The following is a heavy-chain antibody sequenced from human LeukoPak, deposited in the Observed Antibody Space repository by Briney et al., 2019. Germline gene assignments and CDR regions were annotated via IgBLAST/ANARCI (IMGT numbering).Heavy chain of an antibody. CDR3: ERGGFWSDY. D-gene: IGHD3-3*01. V-gene: IGHV3-74*01. J-gene: IGHJ4*02. Sequence: PGGSLRLSCAASGFTFSSYWMHWGRQAPGKGLLCGSRINSDGGSTNYANSVRGGVTISRDNAMNTLYLQMNSVTAEDTAVYYCERGGFWSDYWGQGTLVTVS. CDR2: INSDGGST. CDR1: GFTFSSYW.